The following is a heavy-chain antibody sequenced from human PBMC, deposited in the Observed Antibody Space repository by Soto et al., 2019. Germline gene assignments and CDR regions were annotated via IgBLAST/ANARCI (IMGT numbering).Heavy chain of an antibody. J-gene: IGHJ4*02. D-gene: IGHD4-4*01. Sequence: PGGTLRLCCATSGFSFSNYAMSWVRQAPGKGLEWVAGISSSGYTYYVDSLKGRFTISRDNSKNSLYLQMNSLRAEDTAVYYCAKDLIDYSNSYFDYWGQGTLVTVSS. CDR1: GFSFSNYA. CDR2: ISSSGYT. V-gene: IGHV3-23*01. CDR3: AKDLIDYSNSYFDY.